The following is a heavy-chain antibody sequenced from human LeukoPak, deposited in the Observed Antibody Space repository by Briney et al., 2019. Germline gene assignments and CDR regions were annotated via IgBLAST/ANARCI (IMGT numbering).Heavy chain of an antibody. J-gene: IGHJ4*02. Sequence: GVSLTLSCVVSGLTFTSYTTDWVRQAPGKGLEWLSSISSSSNDIYYADSVKGRFTISRDNAKNSVLLQMNSLRAEDTALYYCAIIRGRNSWGQGTLVTVSS. CDR2: ISSSSNDI. V-gene: IGHV3-21*01. CDR3: AIIRGRNS. CDR1: GLTFTSYT. D-gene: IGHD3-10*01.